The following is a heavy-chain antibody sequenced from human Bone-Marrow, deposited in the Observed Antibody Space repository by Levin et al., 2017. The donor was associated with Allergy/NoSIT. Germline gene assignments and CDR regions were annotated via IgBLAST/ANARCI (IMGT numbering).Heavy chain of an antibody. CDR2: ITTGTGNP. Sequence: GGSLRLSCMASGYTFTAHSINWVRQAPGQGLEWMGWITTGTGNPTYAQGFTGRFVFSSDMSVSTAYLQITSLESEDTAVYFCARDAATTHFDYWGQGTLVTVSS. J-gene: IGHJ4*02. V-gene: IGHV7-4-1*02. CDR3: ARDAATTHFDY. CDR1: GYTFTAHS. D-gene: IGHD5-12*01.